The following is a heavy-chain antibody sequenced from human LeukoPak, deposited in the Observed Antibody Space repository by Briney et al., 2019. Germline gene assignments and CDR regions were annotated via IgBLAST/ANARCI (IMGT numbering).Heavy chain of an antibody. V-gene: IGHV3-30-3*01. D-gene: IGHD5-18*01. J-gene: IGHJ4*02. CDR1: GFSFSSHT. Sequence: GGSLRLSCAASGFSFSSHTMHWVRQAPGKGLEWVAVISYDGSNKYYADSVKGRFTISRDNSKNTLYLQMNSLRAEDTAVYYCARDGRLDTAMVTDYWGQGTLVTVSS. CDR3: ARDGRLDTAMVTDY. CDR2: ISYDGSNK.